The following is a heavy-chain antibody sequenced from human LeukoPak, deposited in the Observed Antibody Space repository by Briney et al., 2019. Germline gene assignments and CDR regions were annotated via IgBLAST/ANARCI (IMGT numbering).Heavy chain of an antibody. CDR2: ISWEGQTT. D-gene: IGHD3-10*01. CDR3: TRDTDYGSATNYFDS. V-gene: IGHV3-43*01. J-gene: IGHJ4*02. CDR1: GFTFDDYA. Sequence: GGSLRLSCAASGFTFDDYAMHWVRQAPGKRLEWVALISWEGQTTYYADSVRGRFTISRDNSKNSLYLQMNSLRTEDTAFYYCTRDTDYGSATNYFDSWGQGTLVSVSS.